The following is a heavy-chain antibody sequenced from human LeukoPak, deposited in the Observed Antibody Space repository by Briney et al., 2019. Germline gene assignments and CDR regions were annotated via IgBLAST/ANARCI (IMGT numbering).Heavy chain of an antibody. CDR1: GFTSSSYG. Sequence: GGSLRLSCAASGFTSSSYGMSWVRQAPGKGLEWVSTISGTYITTYYADSVKGRFTISRDNSKNTLYLQMNSLRAEDTAVYYCAKGYSYGKLLEYYFDYWGQGTLVTVSS. J-gene: IGHJ4*02. CDR3: AKGYSYGKLLEYYFDY. D-gene: IGHD5-18*01. V-gene: IGHV3-23*01. CDR2: ISGTYITT.